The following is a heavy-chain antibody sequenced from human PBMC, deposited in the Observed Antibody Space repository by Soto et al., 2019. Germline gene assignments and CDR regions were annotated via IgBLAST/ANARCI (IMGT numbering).Heavy chain of an antibody. CDR2: ITWDGGST. Sequence: EVQLVESGGVVVQPGGSLRLSCAASGFTFDDYAMNWVRQPPGKGLEWVSLITWDGGSTYYADSVKGRFTISRDNSKNSLCLQMNSLRTEDSALYFCAKGGGYSYGLLNSWGQGTLVTVSS. J-gene: IGHJ4*02. CDR1: GFTFDDYA. CDR3: AKGGGYSYGLLNS. V-gene: IGHV3-43D*04. D-gene: IGHD5-18*01.